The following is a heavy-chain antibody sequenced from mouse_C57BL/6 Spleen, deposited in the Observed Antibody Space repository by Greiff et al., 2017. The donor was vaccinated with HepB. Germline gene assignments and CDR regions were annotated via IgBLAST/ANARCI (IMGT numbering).Heavy chain of an antibody. D-gene: IGHD1-1*01. CDR2: IDPETGGT. CDR1: GYTFTDYE. CDR3: TRVATVVAKD. Sequence: QVQLQQSGAELVRPGASVTLSCKASGYTFTDYEMHWVKQTPVHGLEWIGAIDPETGGTAYNQKFKGKAILTADKSSSTAYMELRSLTSEDSAVYYCTRVATVVAKDWGQGTTLTVSS. V-gene: IGHV1-15*01. J-gene: IGHJ2*01.